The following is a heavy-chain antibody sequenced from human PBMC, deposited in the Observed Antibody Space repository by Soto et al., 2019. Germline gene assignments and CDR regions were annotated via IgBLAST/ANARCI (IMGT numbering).Heavy chain of an antibody. Sequence: EVQLVESGGGLVKPGGSLRLSCAASGFTFSSYSMNWVRQAPGKGLEWVSSISSSSSYIYYADSVKGRFTISRDNAKNSLYMQMNSLRAEDTAVYYCARDIEFPVTTYNWFDPWGQGTLVTVSS. CDR1: GFTFSSYS. J-gene: IGHJ5*02. CDR2: ISSSSSYI. V-gene: IGHV3-21*01. CDR3: ARDIEFPVTTYNWFDP. D-gene: IGHD4-17*01.